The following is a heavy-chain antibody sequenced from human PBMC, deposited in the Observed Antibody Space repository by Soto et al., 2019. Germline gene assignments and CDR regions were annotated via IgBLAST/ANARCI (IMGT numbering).Heavy chain of an antibody. Sequence: VGSLRLSCAASGFTFSSYAMSWVRQAPGKGLEWVSAISGSGGSTYYADSVKGRFTISRDNSKNTLYLQMNSLRAEDTAVYYCAKSLITMIVVVTQCFDYWGQGTLVTVSS. CDR1: GFTFSSYA. CDR3: AKSLITMIVVVTQCFDY. J-gene: IGHJ4*02. V-gene: IGHV3-23*01. CDR2: ISGSGGST. D-gene: IGHD3-22*01.